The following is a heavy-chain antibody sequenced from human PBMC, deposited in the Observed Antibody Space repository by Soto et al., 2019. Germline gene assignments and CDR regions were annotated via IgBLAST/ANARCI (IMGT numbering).Heavy chain of an antibody. D-gene: IGHD3-9*01. CDR2: IYNSGNT. V-gene: IGHV4-4*02. CDR1: GGSISSINW. J-gene: IGHJ6*01. CDR3: ARMGIGLTGSQVMGGHYYYYSGMEV. Sequence: QVQLQESGPGLVKPSGTLSLTCAVSGGSISSINWWSWVRQPPGKVLELIEEIYNSGNTNYHPSLKSRVTISVDKSKNLFSLKLSSVTAADTAVYYCARMGIGLTGSQVMGGHYYYYSGMEVLGQGTTVTVSS.